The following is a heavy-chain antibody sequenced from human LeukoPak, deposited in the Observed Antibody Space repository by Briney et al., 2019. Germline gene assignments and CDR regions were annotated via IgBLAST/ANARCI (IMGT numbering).Heavy chain of an antibody. V-gene: IGHV5-51*01. CDR3: ARQSGRPEQGYYPNYYYYYGMDV. J-gene: IGHJ6*02. Sequence: GESLKISCKGSGYSFPSYWLGWVRQIPGKGLEWMGIIYPGDSDTRYSPSFQGQVTISADQSISTAYLQWSSLKASDTAMYYCARQSGRPEQGYYPNYYYYYGMDVWGQGTTVTVSS. CDR1: GYSFPSYW. D-gene: IGHD3-3*01. CDR2: IYPGDSDT.